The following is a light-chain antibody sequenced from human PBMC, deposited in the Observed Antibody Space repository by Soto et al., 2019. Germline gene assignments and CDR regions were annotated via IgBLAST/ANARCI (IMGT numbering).Light chain of an antibody. CDR1: QSLSSSH. CDR2: GAS. J-gene: IGKJ3*01. V-gene: IGKV3-20*01. Sequence: EIVLTQSPGTLSLSPGERATLSCRASQSLSSSHLLWYQQKPGQAPRLLIYGASNRATGIPDRFSGSGSGTDFTLTISRLEPEDFAVYYCQHYGTSHFTFGPGTKVDIK. CDR3: QHYGTSHFT.